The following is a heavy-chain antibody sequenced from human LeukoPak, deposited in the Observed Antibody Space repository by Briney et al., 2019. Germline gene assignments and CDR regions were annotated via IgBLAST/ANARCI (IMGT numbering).Heavy chain of an antibody. D-gene: IGHD3-9*01. J-gene: IGHJ3*02. CDR2: INHSGST. V-gene: IGHV4-34*01. CDR1: GGSFSGYY. CDR3: ASYTPSPYYDILTGWTHDAFDI. Sequence: SETLSLTCAVYGGSFSGYYWSWIRQPPGKGLEWIGEINHSGSTNYNPSLKSRVTISVDTSKNQFSLKLSSVTAADTAVYYCASYTPSPYYDILTGWTHDAFDIWGQGTMVTVSP.